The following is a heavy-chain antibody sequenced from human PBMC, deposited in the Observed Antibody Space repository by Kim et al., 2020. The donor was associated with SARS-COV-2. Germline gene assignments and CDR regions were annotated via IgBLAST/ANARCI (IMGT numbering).Heavy chain of an antibody. Sequence: SETLSLTCTVSGGSISSGGYYWSWIPQHPGKGLEWIGYIYYSGSTYYNPSLKSRVTISVDTSKNQFSLKLSSVTAADTAVYYCAREARGGGASLDYWGQGTLVTVSS. D-gene: IGHD3-10*01. J-gene: IGHJ4*02. CDR1: GGSISSGGYY. CDR2: IYYSGST. CDR3: AREARGGGASLDY. V-gene: IGHV4-31*03.